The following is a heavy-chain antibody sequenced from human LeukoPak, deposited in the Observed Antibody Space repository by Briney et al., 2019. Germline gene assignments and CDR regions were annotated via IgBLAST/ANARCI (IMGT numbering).Heavy chain of an antibody. CDR1: VFTFSSYA. CDR3: AKIEAGTGTGDY. J-gene: IGHJ4*02. V-gene: IGHV3-23*01. D-gene: IGHD6-13*01. Sequence: GGSLGLSCAASVFTFSSYAMSWVRQAPGKGLEWVSAISASGGSTYYADSVKGRFTISRDNSKNTLYLQMNSLRAEDTAVYYCAKIEAGTGTGDYWGQGTLVTVSS. CDR2: ISASGGST.